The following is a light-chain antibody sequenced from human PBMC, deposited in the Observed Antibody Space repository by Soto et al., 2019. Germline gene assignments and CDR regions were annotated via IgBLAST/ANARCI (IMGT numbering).Light chain of an antibody. CDR1: ISDVGGYNF. CDR2: DVS. CDR3: SSFTGSNYV. V-gene: IGLV2-14*03. Sequence: QPVLTQPASVSGSPGQSITISCTGTISDVGGYNFVSWYQQYPGKAPKLMICDVSNRPSGVSNRFSGSKSGNTASLTISGLQAEDEADYYCSSFTGSNYVFGTGTQLTVL. J-gene: IGLJ1*01.